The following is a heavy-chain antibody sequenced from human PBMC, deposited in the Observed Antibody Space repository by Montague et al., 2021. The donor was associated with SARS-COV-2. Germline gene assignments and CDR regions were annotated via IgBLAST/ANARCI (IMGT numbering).Heavy chain of an antibody. CDR3: ARDDIVLQGVTKGMDV. Sequence: ETLSLTCTVSGGSISSSNYYWGWIRPPPGKGLEWIGNMYYSGSTYYNPSLKSRVTISIDTSKNQFSLKLSSVTAADTAVYYCARDDIVLQGVTKGMDVWGQGTTVTVSS. CDR1: GGSISSSNYY. CDR2: MYYSGST. J-gene: IGHJ6*02. V-gene: IGHV4-39*07. D-gene: IGHD3-10*01.